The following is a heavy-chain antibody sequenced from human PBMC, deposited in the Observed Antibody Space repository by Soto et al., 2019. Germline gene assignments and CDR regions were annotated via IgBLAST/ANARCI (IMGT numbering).Heavy chain of an antibody. V-gene: IGHV1-69*02. CDR2: IIPILGIA. CDR3: ARVYCSGGSCYANWFDP. Sequence: ASVKVSCKASGGTFSSYTISWVRQAPGQGLEWMGRIIPILGIANYAQKFQGRVTITADKSTSTAYMELSSLRSEDTAVYYCARVYCSGGSCYANWFDPWGQGTLVTVSS. D-gene: IGHD2-15*01. CDR1: GGTFSSYT. J-gene: IGHJ5*02.